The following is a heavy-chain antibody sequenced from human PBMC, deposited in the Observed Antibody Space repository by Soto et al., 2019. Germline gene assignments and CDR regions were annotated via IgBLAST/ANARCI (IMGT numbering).Heavy chain of an antibody. CDR1: GFSFRNAW. D-gene: IGHD2-2*01. V-gene: IGHV3-15*01. CDR3: ARDYLVVPHRVIDY. Sequence: GGSLRLSCEASGFSFRNAWMNWVRQAPGKGLEWVGRIKSKTDRGTKDYAAPVEGRFTISRDNSKNTLYLQMNSLRAEDTAVYYCARDYLVVPHRVIDYWGQGTLVTVSS. CDR2: IKSKTDRGTK. J-gene: IGHJ4*02.